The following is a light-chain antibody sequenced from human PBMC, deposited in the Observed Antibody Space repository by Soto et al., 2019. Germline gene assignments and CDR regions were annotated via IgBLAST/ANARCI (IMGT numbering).Light chain of an antibody. CDR3: QQYNSAPNT. Sequence: DIQMTQSPSPLSASVGDRVTITCRSSQGISNYLAWYQQKPGKIPKLLIYAASTLQSGGPSRFSGSGSGTDFTLTISSLQPEDEADYYCQQYNSAPNTFGQGTRLEIK. V-gene: IGKV1-27*01. J-gene: IGKJ5*01. CDR1: QGISNY. CDR2: AAS.